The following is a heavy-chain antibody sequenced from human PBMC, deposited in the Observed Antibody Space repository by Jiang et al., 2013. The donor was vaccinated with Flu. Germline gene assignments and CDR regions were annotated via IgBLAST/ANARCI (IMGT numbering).Heavy chain of an antibody. CDR2: ISSSSSTI. CDR1: GFTSSSYS. Sequence: GGGLVKPGGSLRLSCAASGFTSSSYSMNWVRQAPGKGLEWVSYISSSSSTIYYADSVKGRFTISRDNAKNSLYLQMNSLRDEDTAVYYCARYAVPAAIGLAHYYYYYYMDVWGKGTTVTVSS. D-gene: IGHD2-2*01. J-gene: IGHJ6*03. CDR3: ARYAVPAAIGLAHYYYYYYMDV. V-gene: IGHV3-48*02.